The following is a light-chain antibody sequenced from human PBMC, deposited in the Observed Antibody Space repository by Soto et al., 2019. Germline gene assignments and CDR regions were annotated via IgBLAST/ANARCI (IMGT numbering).Light chain of an antibody. CDR2: GAS. Sequence: EIVLTQSQGTLSLSPGERASLSCRASQSVSSSYLARYKKKPGQAPRLLIYGASSTATGIPDTFSGSGSGTDSTLTISRLEPEEFVVYYCHQYGSSSISFGQGTLLEIK. CDR3: HQYGSSSIS. CDR1: QSVSSSY. J-gene: IGKJ5*01. V-gene: IGKV3-20*01.